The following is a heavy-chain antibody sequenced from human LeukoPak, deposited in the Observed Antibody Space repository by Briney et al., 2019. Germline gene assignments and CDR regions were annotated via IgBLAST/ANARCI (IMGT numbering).Heavy chain of an antibody. J-gene: IGHJ4*02. D-gene: IGHD7-27*01. CDR2: INPNSGGT. Sequence: ASVKVSCKASGYTFTGYYMHWVRQAPGQGLEWMGWINPNSGGTNYAQKFQGRVTLTRDTSIRTAYMELTRLRSDVTAGQCFARGATGDQVHFDYWGQGTLVTVSS. V-gene: IGHV1-2*02. CDR1: GYTFTGYY. CDR3: ARGATGDQVHFDY.